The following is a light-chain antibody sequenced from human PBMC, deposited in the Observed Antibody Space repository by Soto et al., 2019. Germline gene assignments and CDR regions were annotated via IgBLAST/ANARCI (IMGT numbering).Light chain of an antibody. J-gene: IGKJ3*01. CDR2: GAS. CDR1: QSVSSSY. Sequence: EMVLTQSPGTLSFSPGERATLTCRASQSVSSSYLAWFQQKPGQAPRLLIYGASSRATGIPDRFSGSGSGTDFTLTISRLEPEDFAVYYCQQYGNAPFTFGPGTKVVIK. V-gene: IGKV3-20*01. CDR3: QQYGNAPFT.